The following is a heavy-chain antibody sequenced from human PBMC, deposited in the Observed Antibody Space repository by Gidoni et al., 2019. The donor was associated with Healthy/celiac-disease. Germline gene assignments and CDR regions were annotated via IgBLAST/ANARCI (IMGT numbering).Heavy chain of an antibody. J-gene: IGHJ4*02. CDR3: ARRVGAAAGKAGYSSGWSFDY. CDR2: IYYSGST. CDR1: GGSISSRSYS. Sequence: QLQLQESGPGLVKPSETLSLTCTVSGGSISSRSYSWGWIRQPPGKGLEWIGSIYYSGSTYYNPSLKRRVTISVDTSKNQFSLKLSSVTAADTAVYYCARRVGAAAGKAGYSSGWSFDYWGQGTLVTVSS. D-gene: IGHD6-19*01. V-gene: IGHV4-39*01.